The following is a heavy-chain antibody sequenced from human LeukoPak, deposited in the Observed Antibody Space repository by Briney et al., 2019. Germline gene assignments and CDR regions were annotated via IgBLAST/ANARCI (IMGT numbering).Heavy chain of an antibody. CDR1: GFIFSSYA. Sequence: PGGSLRLSCAASGFIFSSYAMSWVRQAPGKGLEWVSAISGSGGSTYYADSVKGRFTISRDNSNNTLYLQMNSLRAEDMAVYYCAKDRAAVATTDYWGQGTLVTVSS. CDR2: ISGSGGST. D-gene: IGHD6-19*01. CDR3: AKDRAAVATTDY. V-gene: IGHV3-23*01. J-gene: IGHJ4*02.